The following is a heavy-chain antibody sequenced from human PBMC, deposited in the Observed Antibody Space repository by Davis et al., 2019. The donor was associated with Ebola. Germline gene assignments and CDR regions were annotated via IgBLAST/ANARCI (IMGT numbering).Heavy chain of an antibody. CDR3: ARTEWELLFGWFDP. J-gene: IGHJ5*02. CDR2: INWNGGST. D-gene: IGHD1-26*01. V-gene: IGHV3-20*01. Sequence: GESLKISCAASGFTFDDYGMSWVRQAPGKGLEWVSGINWNGGSTGYADSVKGRFTISGDNAKNSLYLQMNSLRAEDTALYHCARTEWELLFGWFDPWGQGTLVTVSS. CDR1: GFTFDDYG.